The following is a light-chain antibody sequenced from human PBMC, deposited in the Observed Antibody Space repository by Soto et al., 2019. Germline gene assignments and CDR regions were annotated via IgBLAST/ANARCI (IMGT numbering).Light chain of an antibody. CDR2: GAS. J-gene: IGKJ1*01. CDR3: QQYNNWPQT. V-gene: IGKV3-15*01. Sequence: MTRSPATLSVAPGERATLSCRASQSVRSNLAWYQQKPGQAPRLLIYGASTRATGIPARFSGSGSGTEFTLTISSLQSEDFAVYYCQQYNNWPQTFGQGTKVDI. CDR1: QSVRSN.